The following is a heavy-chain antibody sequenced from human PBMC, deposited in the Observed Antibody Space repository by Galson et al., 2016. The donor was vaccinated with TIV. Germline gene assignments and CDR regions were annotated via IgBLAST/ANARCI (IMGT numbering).Heavy chain of an antibody. Sequence: SVKVYCKASGGTFHKYTISWVRQAPGQGLEWMGRIVPILGMTNYAEKFQGRVTITADRSTSTAYMELSSLRSEDTAVYYSHVVLTSGDSYGLDVWGQGTTVTVSS. CDR2: IVPILGMT. J-gene: IGHJ6*02. CDR1: GGTFHKYT. CDR3: HVVLTSGDSYGLDV. D-gene: IGHD3-22*01. V-gene: IGHV1-69*02.